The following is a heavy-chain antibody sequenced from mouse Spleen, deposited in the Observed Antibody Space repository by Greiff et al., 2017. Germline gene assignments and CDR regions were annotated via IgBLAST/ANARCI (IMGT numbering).Heavy chain of an antibody. CDR1: GFTFSSYA. D-gene: IGHD1-1*01. CDR2: ISSGGSYT. CDR3: ARQGKLDYGSALDY. V-gene: IGHV5-9-3*01. J-gene: IGHJ2*01. Sequence: EVQRVESGGGLVKPGGSLKLSCAASGFTFSSYAMSWVRQTPEKRLEWVATISSGGSYTYYPDSVKGRFTISRDNAKNTLYLQMSSLRSEDTAMYYCARQGKLDYGSALDYWGQGTTLTVSS.